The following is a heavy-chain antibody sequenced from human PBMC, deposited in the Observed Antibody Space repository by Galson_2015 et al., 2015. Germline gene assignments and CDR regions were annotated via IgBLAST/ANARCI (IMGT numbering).Heavy chain of an antibody. J-gene: IGHJ4*02. CDR1: GFTFDDYA. CDR2: INWNSGSL. D-gene: IGHD6-19*01. CDR3: ARGPFNSGWYPTDY. Sequence: SLRLSCAASGFTFDDYAMRWVRHAPGKGLEWVSGINWNSGSLGYADSVKGRFTISRDNAKNSLYLQMNSLRPEDTALYYCARGPFNSGWYPTDYWGQGTLVTVSS. V-gene: IGHV3-9*01.